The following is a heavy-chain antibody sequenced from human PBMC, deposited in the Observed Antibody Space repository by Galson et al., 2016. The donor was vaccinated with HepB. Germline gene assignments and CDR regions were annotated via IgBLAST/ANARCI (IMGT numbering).Heavy chain of an antibody. Sequence: SLRLSCAASGFTFSNYGFHWARHTPAKGLEWVAVISFDGSNNFYADSVKGRFTISRDNSKNTLYLQMNSLRAEDTAVYYCARDDDYVWGTYRYTRTVPQYYFDYWGQGTLVTVSS. CDR3: ARDDDYVWGTYRYTRTVPQYYFDY. D-gene: IGHD3-16*02. J-gene: IGHJ4*02. CDR2: ISFDGSNN. CDR1: GFTFSNYG. V-gene: IGHV3-30*19.